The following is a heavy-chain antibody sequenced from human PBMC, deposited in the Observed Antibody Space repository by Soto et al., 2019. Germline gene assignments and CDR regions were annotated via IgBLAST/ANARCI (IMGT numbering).Heavy chain of an antibody. CDR2: VSGGGSPT. V-gene: IGHV3-23*01. Sequence: EVQLLESGGGLVQPGGSLRLSCAASGFTFSNYAMSWVRQAPGKGLEWVSSVSGGGSPTYYADSVKGRFTISRDNSKNTLYLQMDSLRAEDTAVYYCAKRGAARGGHFDSWGQGTLVTVSS. J-gene: IGHJ4*02. CDR1: GFTFSNYA. D-gene: IGHD6-13*01. CDR3: AKRGAARGGHFDS.